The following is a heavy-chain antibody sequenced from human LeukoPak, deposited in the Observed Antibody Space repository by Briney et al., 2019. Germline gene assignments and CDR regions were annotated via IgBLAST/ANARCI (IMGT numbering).Heavy chain of an antibody. J-gene: IGHJ6*02. D-gene: IGHD3-22*01. V-gene: IGHV3-48*01. Sequence: PGGSLRLSCASSGFTFSSYSMNWVRQGPGKGLEWVSYISSSSGTTYYADSVKGRFTISRDNAEKSLYLQMNSLRAEDTAVYYCARAYYYDRGGYHSPYYYGMDVWGQGTTVTVFS. CDR3: ARAYYYDRGGYHSPYYYGMDV. CDR2: ISSSSGTT. CDR1: GFTFSSYS.